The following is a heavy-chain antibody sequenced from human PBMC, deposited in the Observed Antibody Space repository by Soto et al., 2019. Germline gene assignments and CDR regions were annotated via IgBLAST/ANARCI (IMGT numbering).Heavy chain of an antibody. J-gene: IGHJ2*01. D-gene: IGHD2-15*01. Sequence: GGSLRLSCAASGFTFSSYAMSWVRQAPGKGLEWVSAISGSGGSTYYADSVKGRFTISRDNSKNTLYLQMNSLRAEDTAVYYCAKDYPRGVVVAAKGTPNWYFDLWGRGTLVTVSS. CDR3: AKDYPRGVVVAAKGTPNWYFDL. CDR1: GFTFSSYA. CDR2: ISGSGGST. V-gene: IGHV3-23*01.